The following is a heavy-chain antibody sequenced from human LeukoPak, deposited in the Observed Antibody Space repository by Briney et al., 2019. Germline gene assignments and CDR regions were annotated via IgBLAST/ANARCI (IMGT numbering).Heavy chain of an antibody. V-gene: IGHV3-33*01. CDR2: IWYDGSNK. D-gene: IGHD2-15*01. Sequence: GGSLRLSCAASGFTFSSYGMHWVRQAPGKGLEWVAVIWYDGSNKYYADSVKGRFTISRDNSKNTLYLQMNSLRAEDTAVYYCARADILTYYYYGMDVWGQGTAVTVSS. CDR1: GFTFSSYG. CDR3: ARADILTYYYYGMDV. J-gene: IGHJ6*02.